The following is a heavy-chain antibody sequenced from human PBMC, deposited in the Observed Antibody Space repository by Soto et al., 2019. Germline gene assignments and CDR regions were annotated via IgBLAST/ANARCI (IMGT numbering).Heavy chain of an antibody. Sequence: EVQLLESGGGLVQPGGSLRLSCAASGFTFSSYAMSWVRQAPGKGLEWVSAISGSGGSTYYADSVKGRFTISRDNSKNTLYLQMNSLRAEDTAVYYCAKDYLRYSSSWYGLFDYWGKGTMVTVSA. CDR1: GFTFSSYA. CDR2: ISGSGGST. J-gene: IGHJ4*02. V-gene: IGHV3-23*01. CDR3: AKDYLRYSSSWYGLFDY. D-gene: IGHD6-13*01.